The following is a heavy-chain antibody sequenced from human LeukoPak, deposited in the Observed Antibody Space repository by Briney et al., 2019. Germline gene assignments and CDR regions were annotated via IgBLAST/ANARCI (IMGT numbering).Heavy chain of an antibody. D-gene: IGHD4-17*01. CDR2: IKEDGSER. V-gene: IGHV3-7*01. CDR3: ARDLYGDYFFDY. CDR1: GFTFSSYY. Sequence: GGSLRLSCVASGFTFSSYYMSWVRQAPGNGLEWVANIKEDGSERYYVDSMKGRFTISRDNAKTSLYLTMNSLRAEDTAVYYCARDLYGDYFFDYWGQGTLVTVSS. J-gene: IGHJ4*02.